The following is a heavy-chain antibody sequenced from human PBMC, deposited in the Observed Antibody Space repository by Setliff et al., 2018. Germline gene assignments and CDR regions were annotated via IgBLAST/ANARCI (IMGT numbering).Heavy chain of an antibody. Sequence: PSETLSLTCTVSGDSISRSTYYWGWIRQSPEKGLEWIASMYYGGTTQYNPSFKSRVTISVDPSKNQFSLTLRSVTAADTAVYYCARHAITQSLVADYWGQGILVTVSS. D-gene: IGHD2-15*01. V-gene: IGHV4-39*01. CDR2: MYYGGTT. CDR1: GDSISRSTYY. J-gene: IGHJ4*02. CDR3: ARHAITQSLVADY.